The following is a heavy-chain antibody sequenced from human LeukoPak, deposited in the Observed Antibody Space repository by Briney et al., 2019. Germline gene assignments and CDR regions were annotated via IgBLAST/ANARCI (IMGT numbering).Heavy chain of an antibody. D-gene: IGHD3-16*01. V-gene: IGHV4-38-2*02. Sequence: PSETLSLTCTVSGYSISSGYYWGWIRQPPGKGLEWIGSIYHSGSTYYNPSLKSRVTISVDTSKNQFSLKLSSVTAADTAVYYCARGGTAFYYFDYWGQGTLVTVSS. J-gene: IGHJ4*02. CDR1: GYSISSGYY. CDR3: ARGGTAFYYFDY. CDR2: IYHSGST.